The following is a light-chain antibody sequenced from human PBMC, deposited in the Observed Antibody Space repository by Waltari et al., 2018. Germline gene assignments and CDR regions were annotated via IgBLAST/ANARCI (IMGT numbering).Light chain of an antibody. V-gene: IGKV3-20*01. Sequence: EIVLTQSPATLSLSPGERATLSCRASQAVTSSYLAWYQQKPGQAPRVVIYGASNRAAGVSDRFIGSGSGTDFTLTISRVEPEDCAIYYCQQHGDSPLYTFGQGTKLEI. J-gene: IGKJ2*01. CDR1: QAVTSSY. CDR2: GAS. CDR3: QQHGDSPLYT.